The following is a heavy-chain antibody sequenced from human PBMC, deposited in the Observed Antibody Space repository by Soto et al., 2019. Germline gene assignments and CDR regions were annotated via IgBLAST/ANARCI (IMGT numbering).Heavy chain of an antibody. Sequence: QITLKGSGPTLVNPTQTLTLTCTLSGISLSTSGVGLGWIRQTPGKALEWLALVYWNDDKHYSPSLKSRLTITKDTSKIQAILTMTNMDPVDTATDYCARGLATLPVFAFDIWGQGTVVTVSS. D-gene: IGHD1-1*01. CDR1: GISLSTSGVG. V-gene: IGHV2-5*01. CDR3: ARGLATLPVFAFDI. J-gene: IGHJ3*02. CDR2: VYWNDDK.